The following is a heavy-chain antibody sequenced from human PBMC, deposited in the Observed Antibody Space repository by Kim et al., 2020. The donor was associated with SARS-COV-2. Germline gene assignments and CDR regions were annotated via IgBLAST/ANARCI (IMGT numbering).Heavy chain of an antibody. J-gene: IGHJ4*02. CDR3: VKDWAYGSGTYLFHY. D-gene: IGHD3-10*01. CDR2: ISYDGKYK. Sequence: GGSLRLSCAASGFAFSTYGMHWVRQAPGKGLEWVAVISYDGKYKYYADSVKDRFTISRDNSKKTLSLQMNSLSAEDTAVYCCVKDWAYGSGTYLFHYWGQGTLVTVSS. V-gene: IGHV3-30*18. CDR1: GFAFSTYG.